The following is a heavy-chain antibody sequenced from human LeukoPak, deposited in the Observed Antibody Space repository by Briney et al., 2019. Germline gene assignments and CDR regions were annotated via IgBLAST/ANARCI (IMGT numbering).Heavy chain of an antibody. V-gene: IGHV3-7*01. J-gene: IGHJ4*02. CDR3: ARDHIIPNYYFDY. D-gene: IGHD3-3*01. Sequence: GGSLRLSCAASGFTFSSYWMSWVRQAPGKGLEWVANIKQDGSEKYYVDSVKGRFTISRDNAKNSLYLQMNSLRPEDTAVYYCARDHIIPNYYFDYWGQGTLVTVSS. CDR2: IKQDGSEK. CDR1: GFTFSSYW.